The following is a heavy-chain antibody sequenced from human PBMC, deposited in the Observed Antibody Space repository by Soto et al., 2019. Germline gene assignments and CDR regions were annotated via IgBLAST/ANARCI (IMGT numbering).Heavy chain of an antibody. Sequence: GGSLRLSCAASGFTFSSYAMSWVRQAPGKGLEWVSGISGSGDSTYYADSVKGRFTISRDNSKSTLYLQMNSLRVEDTAVYYCARDRGNPDSLNIWGQGTMVTVSS. V-gene: IGHV3-23*01. D-gene: IGHD3-10*01. J-gene: IGHJ3*02. CDR1: GFTFSSYA. CDR3: ARDRGNPDSLNI. CDR2: ISGSGDST.